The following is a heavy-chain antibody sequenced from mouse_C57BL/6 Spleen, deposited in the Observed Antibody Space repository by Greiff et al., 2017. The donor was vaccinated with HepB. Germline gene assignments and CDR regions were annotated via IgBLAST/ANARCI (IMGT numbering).Heavy chain of an antibody. V-gene: IGHV1-64*01. J-gene: IGHJ1*03. D-gene: IGHD5-1-1*01. CDR3: ARDTGYFDV. Sequence: QVHVKQPGAELVKPGASVKLSCKASGYTFTSYWMHWVKQRPGQGLEWIGMIHPNSGSTNYNEKFKSKATLTVDKSSSTAYMQLSSLTSEDSAVYYCARDTGYFDVWGTGTTVTVSS. CDR2: IHPNSGST. CDR1: GYTFTSYW.